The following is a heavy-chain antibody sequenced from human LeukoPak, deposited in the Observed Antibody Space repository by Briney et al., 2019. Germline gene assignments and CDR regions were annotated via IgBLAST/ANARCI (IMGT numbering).Heavy chain of an antibody. J-gene: IGHJ4*02. CDR3: AKDSLEAAGNFDY. CDR1: GFIFNDYA. CDR2: ISGDGDST. Sequence: GGSLRLSCVASGFIFNDYAMYWVRQLPGKGLEWVSLISGDGDSTYYEDSVKGRFSMSRDNRRNSVYLQMNSLRIGDTALYYCAKDSLEAAGNFDYWGQGTLVTVS. V-gene: IGHV3-43*02. D-gene: IGHD1-14*01.